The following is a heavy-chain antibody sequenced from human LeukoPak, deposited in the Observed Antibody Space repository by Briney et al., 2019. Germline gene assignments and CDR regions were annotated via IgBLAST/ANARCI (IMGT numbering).Heavy chain of an antibody. CDR2: IYYSGST. D-gene: IGHD1-1*01. CDR1: GGSISSSSYY. CDR3: ARDSPTYNWNDVAQDY. V-gene: IGHV4-39*07. Sequence: PSETLSLTCTVSGGSISSSSYYWGWIRQPPGKGLEWIGSIYYSGSTYYNPSLKSRVTISVDTSKNQFSLKLSSVTAADTAVYYCARDSPTYNWNDVAQDYWGQGTLVTVSS. J-gene: IGHJ4*02.